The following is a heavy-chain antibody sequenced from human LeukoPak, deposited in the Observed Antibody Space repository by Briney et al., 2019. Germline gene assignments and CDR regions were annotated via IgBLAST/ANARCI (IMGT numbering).Heavy chain of an antibody. D-gene: IGHD3-16*02. CDR3: ARVIEGSYRYTFGY. Sequence: GSLRLSCAVSGFTFSDYYMSWIRQAPGKGLEWISYISRRGSTIYYADSVKGRFTISRDNAKNSLYLQMNSLRAEDTAMYYCARVIEGSYRYTFGYWGQGTLVTVSS. CDR1: GFTFSDYY. V-gene: IGHV3-11*01. J-gene: IGHJ4*02. CDR2: ISRRGSTI.